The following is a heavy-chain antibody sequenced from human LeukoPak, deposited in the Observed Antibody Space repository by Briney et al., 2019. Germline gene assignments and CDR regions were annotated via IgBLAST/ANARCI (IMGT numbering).Heavy chain of an antibody. CDR3: ARDVYDSSGYYYAWYYFDY. D-gene: IGHD3-22*01. V-gene: IGHV1-69*01. CDR2: IIPISGRA. J-gene: IGHJ4*02. Sequence: SVKVSCKASGGTFSSYGITWVRQAPGQGLEWMGGIIPISGRANYAQNFQGRVTITADESTSTAYMELSSLRFEDTAVYYCARDVYDSSGYYYAWYYFDYWDQETLVTVSS. CDR1: GGTFSSYG.